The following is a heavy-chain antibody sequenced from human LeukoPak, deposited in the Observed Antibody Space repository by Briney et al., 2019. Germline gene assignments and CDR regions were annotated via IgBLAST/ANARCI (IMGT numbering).Heavy chain of an antibody. CDR1: GFTFSSYA. Sequence: GGSLRLSCAASGFTFSSYAMHWVRQAPGKGLEWVAVISYDGSNKYYADSVKGRFTISRDNSKNTLYLRMNSLRAEDTAVYYCARTYYYDSSGYYLLPDYWGQGTLVTVSS. D-gene: IGHD3-22*01. CDR2: ISYDGSNK. J-gene: IGHJ4*02. V-gene: IGHV3-30*04. CDR3: ARTYYYDSSGYYLLPDY.